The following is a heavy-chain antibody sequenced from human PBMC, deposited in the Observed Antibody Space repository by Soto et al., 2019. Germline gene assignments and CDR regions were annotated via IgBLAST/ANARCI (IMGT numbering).Heavy chain of an antibody. Sequence: GGSLRLSCAASGFTFSSYAMHWVRQAPGKGLEYVSAISSNGGSTYYANSVKGRFTISRDNSKNTLYLQMGSLRAEDMAVYYCARDLGSGYSPLNWFDPWGQGTLVTVS. CDR3: ARDLGSGYSPLNWFDP. CDR1: GFTFSSYA. CDR2: ISSNGGST. V-gene: IGHV3-64*01. J-gene: IGHJ5*02. D-gene: IGHD3-3*01.